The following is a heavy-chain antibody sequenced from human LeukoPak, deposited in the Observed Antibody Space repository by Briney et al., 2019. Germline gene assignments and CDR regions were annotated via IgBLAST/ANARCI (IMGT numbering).Heavy chain of an antibody. CDR2: INPSGGST. D-gene: IGHD5-18*01. V-gene: IGHV1-46*01. J-gene: IGHJ4*02. Sequence: ASVKVSCKASGYTFTSYYMHWVRQAPGQGLEWMGIINPSGGSTSYAQKFQGRVTITADESTSTAYMELSSLRSEDTAVYYCARPGYSYGYGPKYYFDYWGQGTLVTVSS. CDR1: GYTFTSYY. CDR3: ARPGYSYGYGPKYYFDY.